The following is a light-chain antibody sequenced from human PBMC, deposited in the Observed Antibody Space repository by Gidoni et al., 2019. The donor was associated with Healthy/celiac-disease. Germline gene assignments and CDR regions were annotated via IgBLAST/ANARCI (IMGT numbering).Light chain of an antibody. CDR1: KLGDKY. J-gene: IGLJ2*01. Sequence: SYELTQPPSVSVSPGQTASITCSGDKLGDKYACWYKQKPGQSHVLVIYQDSKRPSGIPERFSGSNSGNTATLPISGTQAMDEADYYCQAWDSSTVVFGGGTKLTVL. CDR2: QDS. CDR3: QAWDSSTVV. V-gene: IGLV3-1*01.